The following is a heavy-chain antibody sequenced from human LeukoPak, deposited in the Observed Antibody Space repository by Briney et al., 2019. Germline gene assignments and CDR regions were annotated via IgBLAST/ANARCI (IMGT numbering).Heavy chain of an antibody. J-gene: IGHJ3*02. CDR2: IYHSGST. V-gene: IGHV4-38-2*02. CDR3: ARVPYDFWSGIDAFDI. CDR1: GYSISSGYY. Sequence: SETLSLTCTVSGYSISSGYYWGWIRQPPGKGLEWIGSIYHSGSTYYNPSLKSRVTISVDTSKNQFSLKLSSVTAADTAVYYCARVPYDFWSGIDAFDIWGQGTMVTVSS. D-gene: IGHD3-3*01.